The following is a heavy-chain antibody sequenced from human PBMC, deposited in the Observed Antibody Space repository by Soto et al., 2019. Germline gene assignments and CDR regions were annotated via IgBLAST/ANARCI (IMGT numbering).Heavy chain of an antibody. CDR1: GSISSSRYH. Sequence: SETLSLTRTGGSISSSRYHWGWIRQPPGKGLEWIASIYYSGSTHYNPSLKSRVTISVDRSKNQFSLKLSSVTAADTAVYYCARENNVLPGGYFDYWGQGTLDTVSS. D-gene: IGHD3-10*01. J-gene: IGHJ4*02. CDR3: ARENNVLPGGYFDY. V-gene: IGHV4-39*07. CDR2: IYYSGST.